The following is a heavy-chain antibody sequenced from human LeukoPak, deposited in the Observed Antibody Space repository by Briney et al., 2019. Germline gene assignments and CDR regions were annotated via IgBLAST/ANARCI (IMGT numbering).Heavy chain of an antibody. D-gene: IGHD3-10*01. CDR2: IYYSGST. J-gene: IGHJ4*02. V-gene: IGHV4-59*08. CDR1: GGSINSYY. CDR3: VTVGVVRGISFFDY. Sequence: PSETLSLTCTVSGGSINSYYWSWIRQPPGKGLEWIGYIYYSGSTDYNPSLKSRVTISVDTSRNQFSLNLTSVTAADTAVYYGVTVGVVRGISFFDYWGQGTLVTVSS.